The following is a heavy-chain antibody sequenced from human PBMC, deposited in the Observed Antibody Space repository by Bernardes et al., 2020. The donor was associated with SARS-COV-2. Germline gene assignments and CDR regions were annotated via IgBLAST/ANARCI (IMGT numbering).Heavy chain of an antibody. Sequence: GGSLRLSCAASGFTFRSSAMSWVRQAPGKGLEWVSAITSSGGSPSYADSVKGRFTISRDNSKNTLYLQMNSLRAEDTAVYFCAKDYYDTSGYYRTSYFDFWGQGTLVTVSS. D-gene: IGHD3-22*01. CDR2: ITSSGGSP. V-gene: IGHV3-23*01. CDR1: GFTFRSSA. CDR3: AKDYYDTSGYYRTSYFDF. J-gene: IGHJ4*02.